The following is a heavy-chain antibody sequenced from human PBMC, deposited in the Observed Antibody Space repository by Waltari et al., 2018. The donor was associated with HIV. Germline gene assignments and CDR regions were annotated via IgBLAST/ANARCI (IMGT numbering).Heavy chain of an antibody. Sequence: QVQLQQWGAGLLKPSETLSLTCAVYGGSFSGYYWSWIRQPPGKGLEWIGEINHSGSTNYNPSLKSRVTISVDTSKNQFSLKLSSVTAADTAVYYCARGTGGAYCGGDCCFQHWGQGTLVTVSS. CDR3: ARGTGGAYCGGDCCFQH. CDR2: INHSGST. CDR1: GGSFSGYY. V-gene: IGHV4-34*01. J-gene: IGHJ1*01. D-gene: IGHD2-21*02.